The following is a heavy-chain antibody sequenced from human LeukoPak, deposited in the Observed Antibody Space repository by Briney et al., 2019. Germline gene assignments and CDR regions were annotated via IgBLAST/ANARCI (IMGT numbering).Heavy chain of an antibody. CDR3: ARGAMTYCGGDCYSDAFDI. J-gene: IGHJ3*02. CDR2: ISSSGSTI. V-gene: IGHV3-11*01. CDR1: GFTFSDYY. Sequence: GGSLRLSCAASGFTFSDYYMSWIRQAPGKGLEWVSYISSSGSTIYYADSVKGRFTISRDNAKNSLYLQMNSLRAEDTAVYYCARGAMTYCGGDCYSDAFDIWGQGTMVTVSS. D-gene: IGHD2-21*02.